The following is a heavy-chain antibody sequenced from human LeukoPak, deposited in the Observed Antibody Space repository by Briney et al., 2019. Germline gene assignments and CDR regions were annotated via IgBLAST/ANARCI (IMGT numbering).Heavy chain of an antibody. D-gene: IGHD5-12*01. Sequence: PGRSLRLSCAASRFTFSSYAMHWVRQAPGKGLEWVATISYDGDNKYYADSLKGRFTISRDNSKNTLYLQMNSLRDEDTAVYYCARGRNVVATSGYFDYWGQGTLVTVSS. CDR2: ISYDGDNK. V-gene: IGHV3-30-3*01. CDR1: RFTFSSYA. J-gene: IGHJ4*02. CDR3: ARGRNVVATSGYFDY.